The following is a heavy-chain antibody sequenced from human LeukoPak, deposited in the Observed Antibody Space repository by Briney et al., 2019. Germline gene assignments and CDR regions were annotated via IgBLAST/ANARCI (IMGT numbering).Heavy chain of an antibody. D-gene: IGHD6-13*01. J-gene: IGHJ5*02. CDR1: GGSISPYY. CDR3: ARGPLSSRTTWTWFDP. V-gene: IGHV4-59*01. CDR2: IYYNGNT. Sequence: PSETLSLTCTVSGGSISPYYWTWIRQPPGKGSEWIGYIYYNGNTNYNPPLKSRITISVDTSKNQFSLRLKSVTAADTAVYYCARGPLSSRTTWTWFDPWGQGTLVTVSS.